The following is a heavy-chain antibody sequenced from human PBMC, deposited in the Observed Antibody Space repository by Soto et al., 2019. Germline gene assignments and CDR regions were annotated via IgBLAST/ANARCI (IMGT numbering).Heavy chain of an antibody. CDR1: GCSLSNYA. CDR3: AKESMPEHYGDTLFDY. V-gene: IGHV3-23*01. CDR2: FSAGGRA. D-gene: IGHD4-17*01. Sequence: EVQLLESGGGLVQPGGSLRLSCEASGCSLSNYALSWVRQSPGKGLEWVSTFSAGGRAYYADSVKGRFTIAKDTSKNTLRLQASSPRAEDTAVYYCAKESMPEHYGDTLFDYWGQGTRVTVSS. J-gene: IGHJ4*02.